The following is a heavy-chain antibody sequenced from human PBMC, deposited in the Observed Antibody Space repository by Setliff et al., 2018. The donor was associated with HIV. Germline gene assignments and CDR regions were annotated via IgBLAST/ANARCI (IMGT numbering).Heavy chain of an antibody. CDR2: VYHSGSS. D-gene: IGHD3-10*01. V-gene: IGHV4-34*01. J-gene: IGHJ5*02. CDR3: ARVWSYGSGSLSP. CDR1: GGSFSGYS. Sequence: SETLSLTCAVYGGSFSGYSWSWIRQPPGKGPEWIGEVYHSGSSNYNPSLKSRVTISVDTSKNQFSLKLSSVTAADTAVYYCARVWSYGSGSLSPWGQGTQVTVSS.